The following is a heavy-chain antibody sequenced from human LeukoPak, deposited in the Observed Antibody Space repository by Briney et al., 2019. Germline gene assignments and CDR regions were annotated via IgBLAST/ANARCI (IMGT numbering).Heavy chain of an antibody. J-gene: IGHJ4*02. CDR2: ISSSGGST. V-gene: IGHV3-23*01. Sequence: TGGSLRLSCAASGFTFSSYAMTWVRQAPGKGLEWVSAISSSGGSTYYADSVKGRFTISRDNSKNTLYLQVNSLRAEDTAVYYCAKEFGHGGDSGTYYAYWGQGTLVTVSS. CDR3: AKEFGHGGDSGTYYAY. D-gene: IGHD1-26*01. CDR1: GFTFSSYA.